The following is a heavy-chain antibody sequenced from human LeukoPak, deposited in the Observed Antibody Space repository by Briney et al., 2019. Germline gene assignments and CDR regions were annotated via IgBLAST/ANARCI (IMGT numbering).Heavy chain of an antibody. Sequence: GGSLRLSCAASGFTFSSYSMNWVSQAPGKGLEWVSSISSSSSYIYYGDSVKGRFTISRDNAKNSLYLQMYSLRAEDTAVYYCARDEVPSYYDSSGYYYYWGQGTLVTVSS. CDR2: ISSSSSYI. J-gene: IGHJ4*02. CDR1: GFTFSSYS. V-gene: IGHV3-21*01. CDR3: ARDEVPSYYDSSGYYYY. D-gene: IGHD3-22*01.